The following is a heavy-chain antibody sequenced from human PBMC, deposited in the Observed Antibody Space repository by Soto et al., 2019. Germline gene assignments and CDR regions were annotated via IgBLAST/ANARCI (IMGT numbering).Heavy chain of an antibody. CDR2: ISGSGGST. Sequence: EVQLLESGGGLVQPGGSLRLSCAASGFTFSSYAMSWVRQAPGKGLEWVSAISGSGGSTYYADSVKGQFTISRDNSKNTLYLQMNSLRAEDTAVYYCAKTPHSSGWTYYFDYWGQGTLVTVSS. J-gene: IGHJ4*02. CDR1: GFTFSSYA. CDR3: AKTPHSSGWTYYFDY. V-gene: IGHV3-23*01. D-gene: IGHD6-19*01.